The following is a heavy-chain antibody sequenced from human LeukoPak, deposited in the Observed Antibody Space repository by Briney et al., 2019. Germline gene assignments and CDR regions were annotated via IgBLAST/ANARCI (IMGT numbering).Heavy chain of an antibody. Sequence: GGSLTLSCAVSGFTFSSYWTRWVRQAPGKGLECLLYINQDGSEIYYVNSVKGRFTISRDNGKNSQYQQINSLRADDTAVYYSAIYQCSMIVVRTTNCCFDLWGRGTLVTVSS. CDR2: INQDGSEI. V-gene: IGHV3-7*01. D-gene: IGHD3-22*01. CDR3: AIYQCSMIVVRTTNCCFDL. J-gene: IGHJ2*01. CDR1: GFTFSSYW.